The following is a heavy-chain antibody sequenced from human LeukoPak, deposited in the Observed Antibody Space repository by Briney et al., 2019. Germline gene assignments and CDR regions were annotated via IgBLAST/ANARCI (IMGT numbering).Heavy chain of an antibody. CDR2: ISAYNGNT. Sequence: ASVKVSCKASGYTFTSYGISWVRQAPGQGLEWMGWISAYNGNTNYAQKLQGRVTMTTDTSTSTAYMELRSLRSDDTAVYCCARTHYYDSSGYYYGLVYWGQGTLVTVSS. J-gene: IGHJ4*02. CDR1: GYTFTSYG. D-gene: IGHD3-22*01. V-gene: IGHV1-18*01. CDR3: ARTHYYDSSGYYYGLVY.